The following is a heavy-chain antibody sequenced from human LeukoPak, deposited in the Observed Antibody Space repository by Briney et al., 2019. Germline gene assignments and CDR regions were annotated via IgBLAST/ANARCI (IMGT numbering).Heavy chain of an antibody. CDR3: ATDRAGLGHFDY. CDR1: GFTFSSYA. J-gene: IGHJ4*02. CDR2: ISGSGGST. V-gene: IGHV3-23*01. Sequence: GGSLRLSCAASGFTFSSYAMSWVRQARGKGLEWVSAISGSGGSTYYADSVKGRFTISRDNSKNTLYLQMNSLRAEDTAVYYCATDRAGLGHFDYWGQGTLVTVSS. D-gene: IGHD6-19*01.